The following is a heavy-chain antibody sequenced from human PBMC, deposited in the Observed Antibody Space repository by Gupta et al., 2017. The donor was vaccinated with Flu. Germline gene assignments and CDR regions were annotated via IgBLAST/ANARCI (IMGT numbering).Heavy chain of an antibody. CDR1: GFSVCGNY. CDR3: ARGLNFDV. CDR2: IYTGGNT. J-gene: IGHJ3*01. V-gene: IGHV3-66*02. Sequence: QLVDSGGGLVQPGGSLRLSCAIPGFSVCGNYMSWVRQAPGRGLEWVSGIYTGGNTIYADSVKGRFTISRDISKNTAHLEMDSLRPEDTAVYFCARGLNFDVWGQGTMVTVSS.